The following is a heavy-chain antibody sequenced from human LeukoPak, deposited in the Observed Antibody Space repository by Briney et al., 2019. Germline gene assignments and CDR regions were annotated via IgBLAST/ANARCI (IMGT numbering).Heavy chain of an antibody. V-gene: IGHV1-18*01. CDR2: ISAYNGNT. J-gene: IGHJ4*02. Sequence: ASVKVSCKASGYTFTSYGISWVRQAPGQGLEWMGWISAYNGNTNYAQKLQGRVTMTTDTSTSTAYMELRSLRSDDTAVYYCARAESSSGWYYFDYWGQGTLVTVAS. CDR1: GYTFTSYG. D-gene: IGHD6-19*01. CDR3: ARAESSSGWYYFDY.